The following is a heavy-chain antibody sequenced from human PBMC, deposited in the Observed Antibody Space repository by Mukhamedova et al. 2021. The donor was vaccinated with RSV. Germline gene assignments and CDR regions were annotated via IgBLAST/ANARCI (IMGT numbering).Heavy chain of an antibody. Sequence: IGRIYTGGSTKYSPSLNSRVTISAATSKNQFSLNLSSLTAADTAVYYCASADCTNGVCYTRAMDAWGQGTTVTVSS. V-gene: IGHV4-61*02. CDR2: IYTGGST. D-gene: IGHD2-8*01. J-gene: IGHJ6*02. CDR3: ASADCTNGVCYTRAMDA.